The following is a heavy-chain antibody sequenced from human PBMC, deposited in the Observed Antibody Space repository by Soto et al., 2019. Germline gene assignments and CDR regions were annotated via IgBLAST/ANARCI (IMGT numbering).Heavy chain of an antibody. D-gene: IGHD3-10*01. Sequence: EVQLVESGGGLVQPGGSLRLSCAASGFTVSSNYMSWVRQAPGKGLEWVSVIYSGGSTYYADSVKGRFTISRDNSKNTLYLQMNSLRAADTAVYYCARDRGTVYGMDVWGQGTTVTVSS. CDR2: IYSGGST. CDR3: ARDRGTVYGMDV. J-gene: IGHJ6*02. CDR1: GFTVSSNY. V-gene: IGHV3-66*01.